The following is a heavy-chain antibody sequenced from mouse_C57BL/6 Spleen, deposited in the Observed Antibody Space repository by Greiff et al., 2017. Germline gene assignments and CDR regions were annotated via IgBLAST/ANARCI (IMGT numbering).Heavy chain of an antibody. CDR2: INPGSGGT. CDR1: GYAFTNYL. V-gene: IGHV1-54*01. CDR3: ARSTTVVATDYAMDY. D-gene: IGHD1-1*01. J-gene: IGHJ4*01. Sequence: QVQLQQSGAELVRPGTSVKVSCKASGYAFTNYLIAWVKQRPGQGLEWIGVINPGSGGTNYNEKFKGKATLTADNSSSTAYMQLSSLTSEDSAVYFCARSTTVVATDYAMDYWGQGTSVTVSS.